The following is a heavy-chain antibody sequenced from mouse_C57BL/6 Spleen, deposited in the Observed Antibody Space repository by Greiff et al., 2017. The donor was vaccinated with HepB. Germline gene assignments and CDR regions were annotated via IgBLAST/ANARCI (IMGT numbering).Heavy chain of an antibody. CDR3: ARGYYYGSSGSSMDY. J-gene: IGHJ4*01. D-gene: IGHD1-1*01. CDR2: IDPSDSYT. Sequence: QVQLKQSGAELVMPGASVKLSCKASGYTFTSYWMHWVKQRPGQGLEWIGEIDPSDSYTNYNQKFKGKSTLTVDKSSSTAYMQLSSLTSEDSAVYYCARGYYYGSSGSSMDYWGQGTSVTVSS. CDR1: GYTFTSYW. V-gene: IGHV1-69*01.